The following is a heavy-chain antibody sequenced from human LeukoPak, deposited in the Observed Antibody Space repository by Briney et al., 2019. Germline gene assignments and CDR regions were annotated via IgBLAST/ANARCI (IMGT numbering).Heavy chain of an antibody. CDR1: GYTFTSYD. CDR3: ARVPSSTSSYDGYYYYMDV. D-gene: IGHD2-2*01. V-gene: IGHV1-8*03. J-gene: IGHJ6*03. CDR2: MNPNSGNT. Sequence: ASVKVSCKASGYTFTSYDINWVRQATGQGLEWMGWMNPNSGNTGYAQKFQGRVTITRNTSISTAYMELSSLRSEDTAVYYCARVPSSTSSYDGYYYYMDVWGKGTTVTVSS.